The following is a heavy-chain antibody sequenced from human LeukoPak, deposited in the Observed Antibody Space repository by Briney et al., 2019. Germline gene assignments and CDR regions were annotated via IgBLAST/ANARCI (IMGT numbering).Heavy chain of an antibody. CDR2: IRGSGDGT. CDR3: GRDPNGDYVGAFDF. J-gene: IGHJ3*01. Sequence: GGSLRLSCGAAGFTFSNYAMTWVRQAPGKGLEWVSSIRGSGDGTSYADSVKGRFTMSRDNYQNTLYLQMNSLRAEDTAIYYCGRDPNGDYVGAFDFRGQGTLVTVSS. CDR1: GFTFSNYA. D-gene: IGHD4-17*01. V-gene: IGHV3-23*01.